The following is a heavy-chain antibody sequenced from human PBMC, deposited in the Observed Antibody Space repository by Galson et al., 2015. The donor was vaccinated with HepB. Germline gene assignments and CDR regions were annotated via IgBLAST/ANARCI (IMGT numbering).Heavy chain of an antibody. J-gene: IGHJ4*02. CDR2: ISSSGSTI. Sequence: SLRLSCAASGFTFSDYYMSWIRQAPGKGLEWVSYISSSGSTIYYADSVKGRFTISRDNAKNSLYLQMNSMRAEDTAVYYCARNRVRSSIAPDYYFDYWGQGTLATVSS. V-gene: IGHV3-11*01. CDR3: ARNRVRSSIAPDYYFDY. D-gene: IGHD6-6*01. CDR1: GFTFSDYY.